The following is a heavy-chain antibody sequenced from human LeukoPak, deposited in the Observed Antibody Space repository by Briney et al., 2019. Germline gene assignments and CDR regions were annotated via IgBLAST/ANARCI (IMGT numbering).Heavy chain of an antibody. J-gene: IGHJ4*02. V-gene: IGHV1-2*02. CDR1: GYTFTGYY. CDR3: ARGPTYCSSTSCYAEGDFDY. Sequence: GASVKVSCKASGYTFTGYYMHWVRQAPGQGLEWMGWINPNSGGTNYAQKFQGRVTMTRDTSISTAYMELSRLRSDDTAVYYCARGPTYCSSTSCYAEGDFDYWGQGTLVTVSS. D-gene: IGHD2-2*01. CDR2: INPNSGGT.